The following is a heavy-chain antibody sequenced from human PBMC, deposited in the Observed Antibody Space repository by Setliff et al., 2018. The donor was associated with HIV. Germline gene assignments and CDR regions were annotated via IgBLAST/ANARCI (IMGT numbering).Heavy chain of an antibody. V-gene: IGHV4-34*01. CDR1: GGSFSGYY. Sequence: KPSETLSLTCAVYGGSFSGYYWSWIRQPPGKGLEWIGEINHSGSTNYNPSLKSRVTISVDTSKNQFSLKLSSVTAADTAVYFCARDPSSGIYYDSSGQYFQNWGQGTLVTV. CDR3: ARDPSSGIYYDSSGQYFQN. D-gene: IGHD3-22*01. J-gene: IGHJ1*01. CDR2: INHSGST.